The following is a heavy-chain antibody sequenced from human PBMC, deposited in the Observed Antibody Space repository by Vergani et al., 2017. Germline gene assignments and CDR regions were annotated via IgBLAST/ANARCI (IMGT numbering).Heavy chain of an antibody. V-gene: IGHV4-31*03. CDR1: GGSISSGGYY. D-gene: IGHD4-17*01. CDR2: IYYSGST. Sequence: QVQLQESGPGLVKPSQTLSLTCTVSGGSISSGGYYWSWIRQHPGKGLEWIGYIYYSGSTYYNPSLKSRVTISVDTSKNQFSLKLSSVTAADAAVYYCARGPLNGDYGYFDSWGQGTLVTVSS. J-gene: IGHJ4*02. CDR3: ARGPLNGDYGYFDS.